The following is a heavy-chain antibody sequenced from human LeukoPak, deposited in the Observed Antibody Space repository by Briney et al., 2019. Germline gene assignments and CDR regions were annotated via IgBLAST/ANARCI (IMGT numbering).Heavy chain of an antibody. CDR3: ARTNYFHSSGYYGAFDI. Sequence: ASVKLSCKASGYTFTDYYMHWVRQPPGQGLEWMGWINPNSGGTTYAQKFQGRVTMTRDTSINTAYMELGRLRYDDAAVYYCARTNYFHSSGYYGAFDIWGQGTMVTVSS. CDR2: INPNSGGT. D-gene: IGHD3-22*01. J-gene: IGHJ3*02. CDR1: GYTFTDYY. V-gene: IGHV1-2*02.